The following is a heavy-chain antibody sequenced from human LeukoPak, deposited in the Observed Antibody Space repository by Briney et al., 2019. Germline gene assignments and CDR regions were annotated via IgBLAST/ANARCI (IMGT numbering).Heavy chain of an antibody. J-gene: IGHJ5*02. CDR2: TNPNSGGT. CDR3: ARGPLVAAAGRGNWFDP. CDR1: GYTFTGYY. D-gene: IGHD6-13*01. V-gene: IGHV1-2*02. Sequence: ASVKVSCKASGYTFTGYYMHWVRQAPGQGLEWMGWTNPNSGGTNYAQKFQGRVTMTRDTSISAAYMELSRLRSDDTAVYYCARGPLVAAAGRGNWFDPWGQGTLVTVSS.